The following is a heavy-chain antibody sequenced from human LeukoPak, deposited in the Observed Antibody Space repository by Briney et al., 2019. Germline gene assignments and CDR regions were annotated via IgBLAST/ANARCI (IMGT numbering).Heavy chain of an antibody. D-gene: IGHD2-15*01. CDR3: ARDHCSGGSCYYYYGMDV. V-gene: IGHV4-59*01. Sequence: PSETLSLTCTVSGGSISSYYWSWIRQPPGKGLDWIGYIYYSGSTNYNPSLKSRVTISVDTSKNQFSLKLSSVTAADTAVYYCARDHCSGGSCYYYYGMDVWGQGTTVTVSS. CDR2: IYYSGST. J-gene: IGHJ6*02. CDR1: GGSISSYY.